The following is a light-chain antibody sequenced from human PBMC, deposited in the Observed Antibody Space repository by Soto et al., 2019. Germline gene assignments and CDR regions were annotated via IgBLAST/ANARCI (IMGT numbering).Light chain of an antibody. J-gene: IGKJ1*01. V-gene: IGKV2-30*01. CDR3: MQGTHWPWT. CDR2: KVS. Sequence: VVMTQSPLSLPATLGQPASISCISIQIPLYSDGNTYLSWFQQRPGQSPRRLIYKVSNRDSGVPDRFSGSGSGTDFTLKISRVEAEDVGVYYCMQGTHWPWTFGQGTKVDI. CDR1: QIPLYSDGNTY.